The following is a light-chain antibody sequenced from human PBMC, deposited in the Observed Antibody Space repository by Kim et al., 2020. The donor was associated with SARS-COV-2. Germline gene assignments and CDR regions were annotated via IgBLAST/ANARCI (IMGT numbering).Light chain of an antibody. CDR3: QQYSNWPHT. V-gene: IGKV3-15*01. J-gene: IGKJ2*01. CDR2: LAS. CDR1: QTISNN. Sequence: SLSPGESVALSCRASQTISNNLALYQQKPGQAPRLLFYLASARATGVPARFSGSGSGTEFILTISSLQSEDFAVYYCQQYSNWPHTFGQGTKLEI.